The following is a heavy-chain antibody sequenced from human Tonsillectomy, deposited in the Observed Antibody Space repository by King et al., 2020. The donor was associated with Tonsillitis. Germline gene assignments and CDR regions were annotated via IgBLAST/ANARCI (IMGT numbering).Heavy chain of an antibody. Sequence: ITLKESGPTLVKPTQTLTLTCTFSGFSLSTSGVGVGWIRQPPGKALEWLALIYWDDDNRYSPFLKSRLTITKDTSKNQVVLIMTNMDPVDTATYYCAHRPVPSYVWDYWGQGTLVTVSS. V-gene: IGHV2-5*02. D-gene: IGHD3-16*01. CDR2: IYWDDDN. J-gene: IGHJ4*02. CDR1: GFSLSTSGVG. CDR3: AHRPVPSYVWDY.